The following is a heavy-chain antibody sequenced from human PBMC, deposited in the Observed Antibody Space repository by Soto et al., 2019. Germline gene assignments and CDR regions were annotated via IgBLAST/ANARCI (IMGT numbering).Heavy chain of an antibody. J-gene: IGHJ6*02. CDR3: ARDLYRNCSGHYGSDYNGMGV. D-gene: IGHD3-3*01. V-gene: IGHV4-31*03. Sequence: PSETLSLTCTVSGGSISSGGYYWSWIRQHPGKGLEWVGYIYYSGSTYYNPSLKSRVTISVDTSKNQFSLKLSSVTAADTAVYYSARDLYRNCSGHYGSDYNGMGVWVPGTTVTVS. CDR2: IYYSGST. CDR1: GGSISSGGYY.